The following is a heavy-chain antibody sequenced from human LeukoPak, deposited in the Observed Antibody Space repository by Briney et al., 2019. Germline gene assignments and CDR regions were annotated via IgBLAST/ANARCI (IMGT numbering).Heavy chain of an antibody. J-gene: IGHJ4*02. V-gene: IGHV1-2*02. CDR2: INPNSGGT. CDR1: GYTFTGYY. D-gene: IGHD4-17*01. CDR3: ARDRAKATVVTPRHLFDY. Sequence: ASVKVSCKASGYTFTGYYMHWVRQAPGQGLEWMGWINPNSGGTNYAQKFQGRVTMTRDTSISTAYMELSRLISDDTPVYYCARDRAKATVVTPRHLFDYWGQGTLVTVSS.